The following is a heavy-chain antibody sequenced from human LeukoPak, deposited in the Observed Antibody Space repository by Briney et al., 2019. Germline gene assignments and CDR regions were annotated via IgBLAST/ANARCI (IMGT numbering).Heavy chain of an antibody. CDR1: GFTVDDYA. V-gene: IGHV3-43*02. Sequence: GGSLRLSCVASGFTVDDYALHWVRQAPGKGLEWISVISGDGDNTHYADSVKGRFTISRDNSKNSLYLQMSSLRADDTALYYCAKGVRPGTYYNCFDPWGQGTLVTVSS. D-gene: IGHD1-26*01. J-gene: IGHJ5*02. CDR2: ISGDGDNT. CDR3: AKGVRPGTYYNCFDP.